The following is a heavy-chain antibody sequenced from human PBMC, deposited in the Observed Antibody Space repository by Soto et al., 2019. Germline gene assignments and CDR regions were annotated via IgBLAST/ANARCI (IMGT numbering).Heavy chain of an antibody. CDR2: ISSSSSYI. J-gene: IGHJ4*02. D-gene: IGHD6-13*01. CDR3: ARVLDRYSSSWYRIDY. V-gene: IGHV3-21*01. Sequence: PGGSLRLSCAASGFTFSSYSMNWVRQAPGKGLEWVSSISSSSSYIYYADSVKGRFTISRDNAKNSLYLQMNSLRAEDTAVYYCARVLDRYSSSWYRIDYWSQGTLGTVCS. CDR1: GFTFSSYS.